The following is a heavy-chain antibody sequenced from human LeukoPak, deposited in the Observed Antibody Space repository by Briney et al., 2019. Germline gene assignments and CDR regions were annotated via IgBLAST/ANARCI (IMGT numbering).Heavy chain of an antibody. CDR1: GYTFTGYY. J-gene: IGHJ6*03. CDR2: INPNSGGT. D-gene: IGHD3-10*01. CDR3: ARGQYYYGSGRLTEDYYMDV. Sequence: ASVKVSCKASGYTFTGYYMHWVRQAPGQGLEWMGWINPNSGGTNYAQKLQGRVTMTTDTSTSTAYMELRSLRSDDTAVYYCARGQYYYGSGRLTEDYYMDVWGKGTTVTVSS. V-gene: IGHV1-2*02.